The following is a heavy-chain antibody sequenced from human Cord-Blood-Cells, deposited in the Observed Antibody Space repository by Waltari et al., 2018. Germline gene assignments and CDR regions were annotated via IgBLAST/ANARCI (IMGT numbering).Heavy chain of an antibody. V-gene: IGHV3-53*01. J-gene: IGHJ4*02. CDR3: ARDRDSSSWYDY. Sequence: EVQLVESGGGLIQPGGSLRLSCAASGLTVSRNYMSSVRQAPGKGLEWVSVIYSGGSTYYADSVKGRFTISRDNSKNTLYLQMNSLRAEDTAVYYCARDRDSSSWYDYWGQGTLVTVSS. CDR2: IYSGGST. D-gene: IGHD6-13*01. CDR1: GLTVSRNY.